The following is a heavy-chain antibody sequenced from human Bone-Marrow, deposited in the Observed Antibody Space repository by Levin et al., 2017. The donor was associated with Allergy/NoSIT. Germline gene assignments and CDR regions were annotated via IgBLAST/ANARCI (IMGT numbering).Heavy chain of an antibody. CDR1: GFTVSNTY. CDR3: VRDTLDSSSRYFDY. J-gene: IGHJ4*02. CDR2: INRLGST. Sequence: PGGSLRLSCAVSGFTVSNTYVAWVRQAPGKGLEWVSLINRLGSTYHADSVKGRFTISRDHFKNTVYLQMNSLRAEDTAMYYCVRDTLDSSSRYFDYWGQGSLVTVSS. V-gene: IGHV3-53*01. D-gene: IGHD3/OR15-3a*01.